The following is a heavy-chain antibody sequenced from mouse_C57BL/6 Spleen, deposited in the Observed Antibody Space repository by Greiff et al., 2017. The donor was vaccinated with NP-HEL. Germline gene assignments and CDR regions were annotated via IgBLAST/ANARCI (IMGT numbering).Heavy chain of an antibody. CDR2: IDPSDSYT. Sequence: QVQLQQPGAELVKPGASVKLSCKASGYTFTSYWMQWVKQRPGQGLEWIGEIDPSDSYTNYNQKFKGKATLTVDTSSSTAYMQLSSLTSEDSAVYYCARGVNYYGSNFDYWGQGTTLTVSS. J-gene: IGHJ2*01. CDR1: GYTFTSYW. CDR3: ARGVNYYGSNFDY. D-gene: IGHD1-1*01. V-gene: IGHV1-50*01.